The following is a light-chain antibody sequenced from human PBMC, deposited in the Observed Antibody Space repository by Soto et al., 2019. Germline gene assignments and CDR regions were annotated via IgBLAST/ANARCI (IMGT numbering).Light chain of an antibody. CDR2: AAS. CDR3: QQSYSMPPYT. V-gene: IGKV1-39*01. J-gene: IGKJ2*01. Sequence: DIQMTQSPSSLSAFVGDRVTITCRASQRISTYLNWYHQKPGRAPQLLIYAASSLQSGVPSRFSGSGSGTDFTVTISSLQPEDFGAYYCQQSYSMPPYTFGQGTKLEI. CDR1: QRISTY.